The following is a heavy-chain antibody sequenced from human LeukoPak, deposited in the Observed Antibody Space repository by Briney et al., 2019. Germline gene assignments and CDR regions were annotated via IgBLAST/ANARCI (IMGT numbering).Heavy chain of an antibody. Sequence: PSETLSLTCTVSGGSISSYYWSWIRQPPGKGLEWMGYIYYSGSTDYSPSLRSRVTISVDMSKNQFSLKLSSVTAADTAVYYCARRGRGSSGVYFDYWGLGTLVTVSS. CDR2: IYYSGST. J-gene: IGHJ4*02. CDR1: GGSISSYY. V-gene: IGHV4-59*08. D-gene: IGHD6-6*01. CDR3: ARRGRGSSGVYFDY.